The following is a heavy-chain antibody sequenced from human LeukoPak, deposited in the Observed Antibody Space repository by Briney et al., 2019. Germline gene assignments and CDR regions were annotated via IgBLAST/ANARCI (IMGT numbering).Heavy chain of an antibody. CDR1: GGSISSYY. V-gene: IGHV4-59*01. J-gene: IGHJ5*02. CDR3: ATLKGAPDNWFDP. Sequence: PSETLSLTCTVAGGSISSYYWSWIRQPPGKGLVWIGYIYYSGATNYNPSLKSRVIISVDRSKNQFSLELSSVTAADTAVYYCATLKGAPDNWFDPWGQGTLVTVSS. CDR2: IYYSGAT.